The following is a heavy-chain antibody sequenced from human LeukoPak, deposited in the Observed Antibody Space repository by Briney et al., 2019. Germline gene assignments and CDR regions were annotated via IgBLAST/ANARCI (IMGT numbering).Heavy chain of an antibody. J-gene: IGHJ4*02. CDR1: GYTFTGYY. CDR3: ARDIISGSSWYGY. V-gene: IGHV1-2*02. D-gene: IGHD6-13*01. Sequence: GASVKVSCNASGYTFTGYYMHWVRQAPGQGLEWMGWINPNSGGTNYAQKFQGRVTMTRDTSISTAYMELSRLRSDDTAVYYCARDIISGSSWYGYWGQGTLVTVSS. CDR2: INPNSGGT.